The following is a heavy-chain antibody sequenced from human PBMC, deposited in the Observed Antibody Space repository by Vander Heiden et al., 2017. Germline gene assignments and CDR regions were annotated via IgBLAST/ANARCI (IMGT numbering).Heavy chain of an antibody. D-gene: IGHD3-22*01. V-gene: IGHV4-31*03. CDR2: IYYSGST. Sequence: QVQLQESGPGLVKPSKTLSLPCTVSVGSIRSGGYYWIWIRQHPGKGLEWMWYIYYSGSTYYNPSLKSRVTISVDTSKNQFSLKLSSVTAADTAVYYCAREKGHYYDSSGPYYYYYGMDVWGQGTTVTVSS. CDR3: AREKGHYYDSSGPYYYYYGMDV. CDR1: VGSIRSGGYY. J-gene: IGHJ6*02.